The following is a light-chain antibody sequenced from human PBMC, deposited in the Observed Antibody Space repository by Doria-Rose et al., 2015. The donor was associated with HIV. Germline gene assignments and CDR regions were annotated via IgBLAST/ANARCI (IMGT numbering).Light chain of an antibody. CDR3: ATWDSSLSAVV. J-gene: IGLJ2*01. V-gene: IGLV1-51*01. Sequence: ISCSGRSSSIGNNYVSWYQQLPGTAPKLFIYDNNKRPSGIPDRFSGSKSGTSATLGITGLQTGDEADYYCATWDSSLSAVVFGGGSKVTVL. CDR2: DNN. CDR1: SSSIGNNY.